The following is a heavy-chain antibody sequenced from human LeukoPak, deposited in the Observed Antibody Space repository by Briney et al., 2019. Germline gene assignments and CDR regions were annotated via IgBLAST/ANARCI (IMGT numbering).Heavy chain of an antibody. D-gene: IGHD3-10*01. CDR3: EKDRSGSTAEYFQD. Sequence: PGGSLRLSCAASGFTFSSDAMSWVRQAPGKGLEWVSVISGSGYSTYYADSVKGRFTISRDNSKNTLYLQMNSLRAEDTAVYYCEKDRSGSTAEYFQDWGQGTLVTVSS. CDR1: GFTFSSDA. V-gene: IGHV3-23*01. J-gene: IGHJ1*01. CDR2: ISGSGYST.